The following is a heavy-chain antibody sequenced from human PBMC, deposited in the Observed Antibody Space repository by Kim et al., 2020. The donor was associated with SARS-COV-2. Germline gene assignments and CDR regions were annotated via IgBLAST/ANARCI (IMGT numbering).Heavy chain of an antibody. D-gene: IGHD3-16*01. Sequence: GGTTYYADSLKDRITISRDNSKNTRYLQMSSLRLEDTAVYYCVRGTGDWGQGTLVTVSS. V-gene: IGHV3-64*03. CDR3: VRGTGD. CDR2: GGTT. J-gene: IGHJ4*02.